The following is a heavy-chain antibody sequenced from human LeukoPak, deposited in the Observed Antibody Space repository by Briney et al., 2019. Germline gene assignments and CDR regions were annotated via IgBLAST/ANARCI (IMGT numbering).Heavy chain of an antibody. Sequence: ASVKVSCKASGYTFTSYGISWVRQAPGQGLEWMGWISAYNGNTNYAQKLQGRVTMTTDTSTSTAYVELRSLRSDDTAVYYCARACSGGSCYSNYYGMDVWGKGTTATVSS. D-gene: IGHD2-15*01. CDR1: GYTFTSYG. J-gene: IGHJ6*04. V-gene: IGHV1-18*04. CDR2: ISAYNGNT. CDR3: ARACSGGSCYSNYYGMDV.